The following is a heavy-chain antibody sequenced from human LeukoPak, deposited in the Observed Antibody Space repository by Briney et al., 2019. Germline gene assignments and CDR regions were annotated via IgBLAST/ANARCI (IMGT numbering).Heavy chain of an antibody. D-gene: IGHD1-26*01. CDR1: GYTFTSYY. Sequence: ASVKVSCKASGYTFTSYYMHWVRQAPGQGLEWMGIINPSGGSTSYAQKFQGRVTMTRDTSTSTVYMELSSLRSEDTAVYYCARDLGGGTYYVGSDNWGQGTLVTVSS. V-gene: IGHV1-46*01. CDR2: INPSGGST. J-gene: IGHJ4*02. CDR3: ARDLGGGTYYVGSDN.